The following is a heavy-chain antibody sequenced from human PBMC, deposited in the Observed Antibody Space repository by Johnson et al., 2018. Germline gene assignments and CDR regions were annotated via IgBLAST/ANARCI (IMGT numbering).Heavy chain of an antibody. J-gene: IGHJ4*02. D-gene: IGHD5-24*01. V-gene: IGHV3-33*08. Sequence: VQLVESGGGVVQPGRSLRLSCAASGFTFSSYGMHWVRQAPGKGLEWVAVIWYAGSNNYYADSVKGRFTISIDTSRNTLYLQMNGLRAEDTAVYYCARNGPMAVNYFDFWGQGTLVTVSS. CDR2: IWYAGSNN. CDR1: GFTFSSYG. CDR3: ARNGPMAVNYFDF.